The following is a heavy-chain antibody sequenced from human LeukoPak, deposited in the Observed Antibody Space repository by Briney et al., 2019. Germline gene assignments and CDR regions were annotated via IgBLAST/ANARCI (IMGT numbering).Heavy chain of an antibody. CDR1: GFSLSTSGVG. V-gene: IGHV2-5*01. Sequence: ESGPTLVNPTQTLTLTCTFSGFSLSTSGVGVACIRQPPGKALEWLALIYWNDDKRYNPSLETRLTIRKDTLKNEVVLTVTNVDPVDTATYFCAHRGKDMVHFDSWGQGMLVTVSS. CDR2: IYWNDDK. CDR3: AHRGKDMVHFDS. J-gene: IGHJ4*02. D-gene: IGHD4/OR15-4a*01.